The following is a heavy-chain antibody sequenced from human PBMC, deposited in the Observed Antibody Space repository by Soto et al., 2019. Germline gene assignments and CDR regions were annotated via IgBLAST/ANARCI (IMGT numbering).Heavy chain of an antibody. J-gene: IGHJ6*02. CDR2: IKQDGSEK. V-gene: IGHV3-7*01. CDR3: ARDGLSGYDFEGNYYYYYGMDV. CDR1: GFTFSSYW. D-gene: IGHD5-12*01. Sequence: GGSLRLSCAASGFTFSSYWMSWVRQAPGKGLEWVANIKQDGSEKYYVDSVKGRSTISRDNAKNSLYLQMNSLRAEDTAVYYCARDGLSGYDFEGNYYYYYGMDVWGQGTTVTVSS.